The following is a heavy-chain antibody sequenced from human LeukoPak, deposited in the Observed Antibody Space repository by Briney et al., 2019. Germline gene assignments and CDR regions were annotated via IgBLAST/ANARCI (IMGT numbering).Heavy chain of an antibody. D-gene: IGHD4/OR15-4a*01. Sequence: GGSLRLSCAASGFTLSNYWMIHWVRQVPGKGLQWVSRINSDGSSTSYADSVNGRFTISRDNAKNTLYLQMNSLRAEDTAVYYCARDRYGAANYDWGQGTLVTVSS. J-gene: IGHJ4*02. V-gene: IGHV3-74*01. CDR1: GFTLSNYW. CDR2: INSDGSST. CDR3: ARDRYGAANYD.